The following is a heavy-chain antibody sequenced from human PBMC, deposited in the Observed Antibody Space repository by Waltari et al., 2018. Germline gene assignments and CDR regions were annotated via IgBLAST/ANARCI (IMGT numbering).Heavy chain of an antibody. CDR1: GGSFSGYY. CDR2: INHSGST. Sequence: QVQLQQWGAGLLKPSETLSLTCAVYGGSFSGYYWSWIRQPPGTGLEWIGEINHSGSTNHNPSLKSGVTISVDTSKNQLSRKLSAVTAADTAVYYCARTILWFGESYGMDVWGQGTTVTVSS. V-gene: IGHV4-34*01. J-gene: IGHJ6*02. CDR3: ARTILWFGESYGMDV. D-gene: IGHD3-10*01.